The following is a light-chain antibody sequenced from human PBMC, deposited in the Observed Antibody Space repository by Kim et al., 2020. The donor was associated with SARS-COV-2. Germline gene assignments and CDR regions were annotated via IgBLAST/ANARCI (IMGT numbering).Light chain of an antibody. CDR2: AAS. Sequence: ASVGDRVTITCRASQVISSWLAWYQQKPGKAPKLLMYAASSLQTGVPARFSGSGSGTDFSLTMSSLQPEDFATYYCQQTNSFPHTFGGGTKVDIK. CDR1: QVISSW. V-gene: IGKV1-12*01. CDR3: QQTNSFPHT. J-gene: IGKJ4*01.